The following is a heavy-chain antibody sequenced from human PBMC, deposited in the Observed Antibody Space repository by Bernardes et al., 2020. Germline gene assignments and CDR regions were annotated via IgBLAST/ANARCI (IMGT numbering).Heavy chain of an antibody. CDR2: ISCSGGST. D-gene: IGHD3-3*01. V-gene: IGHV3-23*01. CDR1: GFTFSSYA. Sequence: AESLCLSCAASGFTFSSYAMSWVRQAPGKGLEWVSAISCSGGSTYYADSVKGRFTISRYNSENTRYLQMNSLRAEDTAVYYCAKDLIFGVVTNFDAFVTWGTGTMVAVSS. J-gene: IGHJ3*02. CDR3: AKDLIFGVVTNFDAFVT.